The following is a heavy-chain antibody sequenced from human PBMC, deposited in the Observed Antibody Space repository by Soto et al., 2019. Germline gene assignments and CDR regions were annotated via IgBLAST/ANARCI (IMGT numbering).Heavy chain of an antibody. J-gene: IGHJ4*02. CDR3: ARESYSGYHSYDY. CDR1: GYSISSGGC. D-gene: IGHD5-12*01. Sequence: PXETLSVTWACSGYSISSGGCWVWIRQPPGKGLEWIANMYHDGNTHYNPSLKSRVTMSVDTSKNQFSLKLNSVTAADTAVYYCARESYSGYHSYDYWGQGILVTVSS. V-gene: IGHV4-38-2*02. CDR2: MYHDGNT.